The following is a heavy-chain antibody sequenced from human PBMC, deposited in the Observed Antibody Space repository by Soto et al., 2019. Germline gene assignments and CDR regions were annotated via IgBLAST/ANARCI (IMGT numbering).Heavy chain of an antibody. CDR1: GGTFSSYA. Sequence: QVQLVQSGAEVKKPGSSVKVSCKASGGTFSSYAISWVRQAPGQGLEWMGGIIPIFGTANYAQKFQGRVTITGDKSTSTAYMELSSLRSEDTAVYYCARDWYYGSGSYYSPLAWGQGTLVTVSS. D-gene: IGHD3-10*01. V-gene: IGHV1-69*06. CDR2: IIPIFGTA. J-gene: IGHJ5*02. CDR3: ARDWYYGSGSYYSPLA.